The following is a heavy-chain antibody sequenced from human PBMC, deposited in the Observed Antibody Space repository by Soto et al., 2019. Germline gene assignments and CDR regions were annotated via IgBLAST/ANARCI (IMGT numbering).Heavy chain of an antibody. V-gene: IGHV3-30*18. D-gene: IGHD6-19*01. CDR1: GFTFSSYG. CDR2: ISYDGSNK. J-gene: IGHJ4*02. Sequence: QVQLVESGGGVVQPGRSLRLSCAASGFTFSSYGMHWVRQAPGKGLEWVAVISYDGSNKYYADSVKGRFTISRDNSKNTLYLQMNSLRAEDTAVYYCAKGIFQAVAGTGGYWGQGTLVTFSS. CDR3: AKGIFQAVAGTGGY.